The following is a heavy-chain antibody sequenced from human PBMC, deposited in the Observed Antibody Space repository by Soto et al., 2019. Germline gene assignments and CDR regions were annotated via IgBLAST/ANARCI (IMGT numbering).Heavy chain of an antibody. D-gene: IGHD4-17*01. Sequence: AASVKVSCKASGYTFTSYAMHWVRQAPGQRLEWMGWINAGNGNTKYSQKFQGRVTITRDTSASTAYMELSSLRSEDTAVYYCARVDYGDYHDAFDIWGQGTMVTVSS. V-gene: IGHV1-3*01. J-gene: IGHJ3*02. CDR2: INAGNGNT. CDR1: GYTFTSYA. CDR3: ARVDYGDYHDAFDI.